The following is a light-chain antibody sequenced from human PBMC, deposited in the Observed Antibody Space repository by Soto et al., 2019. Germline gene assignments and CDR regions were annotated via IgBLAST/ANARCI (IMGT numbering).Light chain of an antibody. J-gene: IGKJ4*01. CDR3: QLRNNWPFA. CDR2: DAS. V-gene: IGKV3-11*01. CDR1: QSVSSY. Sequence: TLSLSPGERATLSCRASQSVSSYLGWYQQKPGQAPRLLIYDASNRATGIPARFSGSGSGTDFTLTISSLEPEDFAVYYCQLRNNWPFAFGGGRKVDIK.